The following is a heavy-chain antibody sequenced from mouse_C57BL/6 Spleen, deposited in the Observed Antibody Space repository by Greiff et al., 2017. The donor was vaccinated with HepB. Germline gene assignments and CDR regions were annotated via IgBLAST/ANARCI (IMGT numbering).Heavy chain of an antibody. CDR1: GYAFSSSW. CDR2: IYPGDGDT. V-gene: IGHV1-82*01. Sequence: VQLQQSGPELVKPGASVKISCKASGYAFSSSWMNWVKQRPGKGLEWIGRIYPGDGDTNYNGKFKGKATLTADKSSSTAYMQLSSLTSEDSAVYFCASYYSGSSHWYFDVWGTGTTVTVSS. CDR3: ASYYSGSSHWYFDV. J-gene: IGHJ1*03. D-gene: IGHD1-1*01.